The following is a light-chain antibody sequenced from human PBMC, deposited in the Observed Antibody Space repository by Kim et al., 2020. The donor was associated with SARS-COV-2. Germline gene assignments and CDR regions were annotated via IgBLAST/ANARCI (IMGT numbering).Light chain of an antibody. CDR2: SND. V-gene: IGLV1-44*01. J-gene: IGLJ3*02. CDR1: NSNIGSNT. CDR3: GAWDDSLNGWV. Sequence: ELTQPPSVSGTPGQRVTISCSGSNSNIGSNTVNWYRQLPGTAPKLLIFSNDQRPSGVPDRFSGSKSGTSASLAIRGLQSEDETHYYCGAWDDSLNGWVFGGGTKLTVL.